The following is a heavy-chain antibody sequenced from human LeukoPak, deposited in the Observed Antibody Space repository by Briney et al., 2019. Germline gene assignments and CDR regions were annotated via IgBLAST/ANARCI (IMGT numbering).Heavy chain of an antibody. CDR2: ISGSGGKT. J-gene: IGHJ4*02. Sequence: GGSLRPSCAASGFTLRSYAMSSVRQAPGRGLEWVSAISGSGGKTYYADSVKGRFTISRDNSKNTLYLQMNSLRAEDTAVYYCAKGRKWELPFDYWGQGTLVTVSS. V-gene: IGHV3-23*01. D-gene: IGHD1-26*01. CDR3: AKGRKWELPFDY. CDR1: GFTLRSYA.